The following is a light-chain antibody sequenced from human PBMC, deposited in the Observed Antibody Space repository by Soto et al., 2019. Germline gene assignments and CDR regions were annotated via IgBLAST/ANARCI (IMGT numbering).Light chain of an antibody. V-gene: IGKV3-20*01. Sequence: EMVLTQSPGTLSLSPGERASLSCRASQRVSNNYLAWYQQKPGQAPRLLIYGASKRATFIPDRFSGRGSGTDFSLPISSLEPEDFAVYYCQQYGSSGTFGQGTKVDIK. CDR2: GAS. J-gene: IGKJ1*01. CDR1: QRVSNNY. CDR3: QQYGSSGT.